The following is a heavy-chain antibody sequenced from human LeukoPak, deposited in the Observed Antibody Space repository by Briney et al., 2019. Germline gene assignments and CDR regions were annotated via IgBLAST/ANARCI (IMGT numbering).Heavy chain of an antibody. D-gene: IGHD2-15*01. J-gene: IGHJ5*02. CDR2: INQDGSEK. Sequence: PSETLSLTCTVSGGSISKYYWNWIRQPPGKGLEWVANINQDGSEKYYVDSVKGRFTISRDNAKNSLYLQMNSLRAEDTAAYYCAREGCSGGSCYHNWFDPWGQGTLVTVSS. CDR3: AREGCSGGSCYHNWFDP. V-gene: IGHV3-7*01. CDR1: GGSISKYY.